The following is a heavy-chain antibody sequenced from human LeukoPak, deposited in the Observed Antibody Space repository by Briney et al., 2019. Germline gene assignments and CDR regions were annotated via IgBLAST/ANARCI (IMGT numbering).Heavy chain of an antibody. V-gene: IGHV3-30*18. D-gene: IGHD3-9*01. Sequence: QSGGSLRLSCAASGFTFSTYGMHWVRQAPGKGLEWVAVTSFDGSNQYYADSVKGRFTISRDNFKSTLFLQMNSLSPEDTAVYYCAKGIRDFSWLPSFDWWGQGILVTVSS. CDR2: TSFDGSNQ. CDR1: GFTFSTYG. J-gene: IGHJ4*02. CDR3: AKGIRDFSWLPSFDW.